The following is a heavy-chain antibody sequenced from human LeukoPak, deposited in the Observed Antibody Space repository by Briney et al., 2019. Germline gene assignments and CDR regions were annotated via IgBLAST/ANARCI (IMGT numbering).Heavy chain of an antibody. CDR3: ATLNDFVVDY. Sequence: GASVKVSCKVSGYTLTELSMDWVRQAPGKGLEWMGGFDPEDGDTIYAQKFQGRVTMTEDTSTDTAYMELSSLKPEDTAVYYCATLNDFVVDYWGQGTLVTVSS. CDR2: FDPEDGDT. CDR1: GYTLTELS. D-gene: IGHD3-3*01. J-gene: IGHJ4*02. V-gene: IGHV1-24*01.